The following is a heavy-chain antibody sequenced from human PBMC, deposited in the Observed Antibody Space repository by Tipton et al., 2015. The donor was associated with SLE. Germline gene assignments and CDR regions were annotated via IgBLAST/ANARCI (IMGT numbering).Heavy chain of an antibody. CDR3: VRLELPATKADY. Sequence: TLSLTCTVSGFSISSYSWGWIRQPPGKGLDWLGTIYHRGTSYYNPSLKSRLTLSIDTSKNQFSLKLSSVTAADTAVYYCVRLELPATKADYWGPGTLVTVSS. V-gene: IGHV4-38-2*02. J-gene: IGHJ4*02. CDR2: IYHRGTS. D-gene: IGHD5-24*01. CDR1: GFSISSYS.